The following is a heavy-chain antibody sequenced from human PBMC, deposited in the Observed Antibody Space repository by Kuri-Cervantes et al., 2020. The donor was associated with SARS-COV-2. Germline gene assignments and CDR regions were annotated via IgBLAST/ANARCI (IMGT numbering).Heavy chain of an antibody. J-gene: IGHJ4*02. CDR1: GFTFGDYA. CDR3: TKDDFWSGYADY. CDR2: IRSKAYGGTT. Sequence: GESLKISCTAPGFTFGDYAMSWVRQAPGKGLEWVGFIRSKAYGGTTEYAASVKGRFTISRDDSKSIAYLQMNSLKTEDTAVYYCTKDDFWSGYADYWGQGTLVTVSS. V-gene: IGHV3-49*04. D-gene: IGHD3-3*01.